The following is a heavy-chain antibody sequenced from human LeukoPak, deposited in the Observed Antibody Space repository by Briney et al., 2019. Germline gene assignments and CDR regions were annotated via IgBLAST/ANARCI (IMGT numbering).Heavy chain of an antibody. CDR2: IYYSGST. Sequence: SETLSLTCTVSGGSISSYYWSWIRQPPGKGPEWIGYIYYSGSTNYNPSLKSRVTISVDTSKNQFSLKLSSVTAADTAVYYCARGYVYFDYWGQGTLVTVSS. CDR1: GGSISSYY. CDR3: ARGYVYFDY. V-gene: IGHV4-59*01. D-gene: IGHD5-12*01. J-gene: IGHJ4*02.